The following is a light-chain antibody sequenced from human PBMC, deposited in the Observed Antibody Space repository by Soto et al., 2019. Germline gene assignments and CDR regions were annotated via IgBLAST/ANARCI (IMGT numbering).Light chain of an antibody. CDR1: NIGSKS. J-gene: IGLJ1*01. CDR3: QVWDGSSDHPGV. V-gene: IGLV3-21*04. Sequence: SSELTQPPSVSVAPGKTARMTCGGNNIGSKSVHWYQQKPGQAPVLVIFYDSDRPSGIPERFSGSNSGNTATLTISRVETGDEADYYCQVWDGSSDHPGVFGTGTKVTVL. CDR2: YDS.